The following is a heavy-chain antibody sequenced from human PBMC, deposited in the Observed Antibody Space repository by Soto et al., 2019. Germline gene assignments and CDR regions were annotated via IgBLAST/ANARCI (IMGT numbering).Heavy chain of an antibody. Sequence: PSETLSLTCTVPGGSISSYYGSWIRQPPGKGLEWIGYIYYSGSTNYNPSLKSRVTISVDTSKNQFSLKLSSVTAADTAVYYCARRRLLWFGESPRGYSYGMDVWGQGTTVT. CDR2: IYYSGST. V-gene: IGHV4-59*08. CDR1: GGSISSYY. CDR3: ARRRLLWFGESPRGYSYGMDV. D-gene: IGHD3-10*01. J-gene: IGHJ6*02.